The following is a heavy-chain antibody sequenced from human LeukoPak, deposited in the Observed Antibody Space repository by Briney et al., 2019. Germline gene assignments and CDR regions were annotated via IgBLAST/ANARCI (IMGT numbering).Heavy chain of an antibody. J-gene: IGHJ6*03. CDR2: IYTSGST. Sequence: PSETLSLTCTVSGGSISSYYWSWIRQPAGEGLEWIGRIYTSGSTNYNPSLKSRVTMSVDTSKNQFSLKLSSVTAADTAVYYCARILGYCSGGSCNDYYYYYMDVWGKGTTVTVSS. D-gene: IGHD2-15*01. CDR3: ARILGYCSGGSCNDYYYYYMDV. V-gene: IGHV4-4*07. CDR1: GGSISSYY.